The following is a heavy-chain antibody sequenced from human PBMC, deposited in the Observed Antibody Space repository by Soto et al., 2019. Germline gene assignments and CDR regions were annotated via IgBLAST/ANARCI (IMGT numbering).Heavy chain of an antibody. Sequence: SETLSLTCTVSGGSISYYYWSWIRQPPGKGLEWIGYIYDSGSTNYNSSLKTRVTISVDRSKNQFSLKLSSVTAADTAVYYCARANIHYASSVYYSPLDYWGQGTLVTVS. CDR1: GGSISYYY. D-gene: IGHD3-22*01. CDR2: IYDSGST. V-gene: IGHV4-59*01. CDR3: ARANIHYASSVYYSPLDY. J-gene: IGHJ4*02.